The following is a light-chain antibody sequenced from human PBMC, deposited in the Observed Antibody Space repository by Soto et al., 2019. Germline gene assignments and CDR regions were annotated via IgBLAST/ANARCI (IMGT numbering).Light chain of an antibody. CDR3: SSYTNTTTLV. V-gene: IGLV2-14*02. J-gene: IGLJ3*02. CDR1: SSDVGAYNL. CDR2: DVS. Sequence: QSALTQPASVSGSPGQSITISCTGTSSDVGAYNLVSWYQHHPGRAPKLFIFDVSDRPSGVSNRFSGSKSGNTASLTNSGLQAEDEAFYYCSSYTNTTTLVFGGGTKLTVL.